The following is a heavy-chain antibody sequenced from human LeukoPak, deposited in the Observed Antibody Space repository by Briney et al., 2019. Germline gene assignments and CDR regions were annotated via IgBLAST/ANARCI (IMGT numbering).Heavy chain of an antibody. CDR3: ARVPTVIVSAGISELGIDY. V-gene: IGHV1-2*06. CDR2: INPNGGDT. Sequence: ASVKVSCGASGYSSTGYYLHWVRQAPGQGLEWMGRINPNGGDTDFAQKFLGRVTLTRGTSITTAYMELSRPRSDDTAVYYCARVPTVIVSAGISELGIDYWGQGTLVTVSS. J-gene: IGHJ4*02. D-gene: IGHD2/OR15-2a*01. CDR1: GYSSTGYY.